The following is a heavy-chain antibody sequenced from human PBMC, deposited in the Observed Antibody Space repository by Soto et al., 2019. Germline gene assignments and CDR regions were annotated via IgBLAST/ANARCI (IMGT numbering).Heavy chain of an antibody. CDR2: IIPIFGTA. CDR3: AGPPELTRIYYYYGMDV. Sequence: QVQLVQSGAEVKKPGSSVKVSCKASGGTFSSYAISWVRQAPGQGLAWMGGIIPIFGTANYAQKFQGRVTITADESTSTAYMELSSLRSEDTAVYYCAGPPELTRIYYYYGMDVWGQGTTVTVSS. V-gene: IGHV1-69*12. D-gene: IGHD1-7*01. J-gene: IGHJ6*02. CDR1: GGTFSSYA.